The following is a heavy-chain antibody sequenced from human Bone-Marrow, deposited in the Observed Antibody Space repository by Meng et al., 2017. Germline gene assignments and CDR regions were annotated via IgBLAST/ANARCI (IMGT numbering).Heavy chain of an antibody. D-gene: IGHD3-22*01. Sequence: ESGGGVVQAGRSLRLSCVASGFTFSSSVMHWGRQAPGKGLEWVAGISHEGSSTYYADSVKGRLTVSRDNFRNTMVLQMDSLRVEDTAVYFCAREGHSSGYCGAFDVWGQGTLVTVSS. CDR3: AREGHSSGYCGAFDV. CDR1: GFTFSSSV. CDR2: ISHEGSST. V-gene: IGHV3-30*03. J-gene: IGHJ3*01.